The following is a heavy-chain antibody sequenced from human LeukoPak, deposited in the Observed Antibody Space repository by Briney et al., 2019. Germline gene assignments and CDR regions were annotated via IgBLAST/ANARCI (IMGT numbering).Heavy chain of an antibody. V-gene: IGHV4-59*01. D-gene: IGHD2-2*01. CDR3: AGHYCSSTSCPIDY. Sequence: SETLSLTCTVSGGSISSYYWSWIRQPPGKGLEWIGYIYYSGSTNYNPSLKSRVTISVDTSKNQFSLKLSSVTAADTAVYYCAGHYCSSTSCPIDYWGQGTLVTVSS. CDR2: IYYSGST. CDR1: GGSISSYY. J-gene: IGHJ4*02.